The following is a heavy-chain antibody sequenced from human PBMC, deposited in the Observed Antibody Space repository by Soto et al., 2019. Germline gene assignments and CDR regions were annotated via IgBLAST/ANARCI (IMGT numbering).Heavy chain of an antibody. D-gene: IGHD6-13*01. CDR2: IYSGGST. CDR3: AVIAAAGVGAFDI. V-gene: IGHV3-66*01. Sequence: GESLRLSCAASGFTVSSNYMSWVRQAPGKGLEWVSVIYSGGSTYYADSVKGRFTISRDNSKNTLYLQMNSLRAEDTAVYYCAVIAAAGVGAFDIWGQGTMVTVSS. CDR1: GFTVSSNY. J-gene: IGHJ3*02.